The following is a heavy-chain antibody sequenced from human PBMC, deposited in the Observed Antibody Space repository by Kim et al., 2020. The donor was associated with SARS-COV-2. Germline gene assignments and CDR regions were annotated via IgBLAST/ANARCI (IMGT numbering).Heavy chain of an antibody. D-gene: IGHD6-13*01. CDR2: ISSTI. CDR1: GFTFSSYS. Sequence: GGSLRLSCAASGFTFSSYSMNWVRQAPGKGLEWVSYISSTIYYADSVKGRFIISRDNAKNSLYLQMNSLRDEDTAVYYCVGGTGSSWNLDYWGQGTLVTVSS. J-gene: IGHJ4*02. CDR3: VGGTGSSWNLDY. V-gene: IGHV3-48*02.